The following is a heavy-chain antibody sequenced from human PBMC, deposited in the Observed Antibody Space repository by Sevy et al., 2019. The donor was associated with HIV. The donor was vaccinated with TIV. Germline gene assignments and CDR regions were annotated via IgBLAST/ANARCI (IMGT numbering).Heavy chain of an antibody. J-gene: IGHJ4*02. Sequence: SETLSLTCTVSGGSISSGGYYWSWIRQHPGKGLEWIGYIYYSVSTYYNPSLKSRVTISVDTSKNQFSLKLSSVTAADTAVYYCARDVGAYCGGDCQIYWGQGTLVTVSS. CDR3: ARDVGAYCGGDCQIY. D-gene: IGHD2-21*02. CDR1: GGSISSGGYY. V-gene: IGHV4-31*03. CDR2: IYYSVST.